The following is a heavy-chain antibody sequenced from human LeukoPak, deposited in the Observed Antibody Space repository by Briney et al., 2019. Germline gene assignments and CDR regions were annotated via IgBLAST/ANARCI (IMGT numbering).Heavy chain of an antibody. Sequence: GRSLRLSCAASGFTFSSYAMHWVRQAPGKGLEWGAVISYDGSNKYYADSVKGRFTISRDNSKNTLYLQMNSLRAEDTAVYYCARGSGWYRYGIDYWGQGTLVTVSS. CDR2: ISYDGSNK. CDR3: ARGSGWYRYGIDY. V-gene: IGHV3-30-3*01. D-gene: IGHD6-19*01. CDR1: GFTFSSYA. J-gene: IGHJ4*02.